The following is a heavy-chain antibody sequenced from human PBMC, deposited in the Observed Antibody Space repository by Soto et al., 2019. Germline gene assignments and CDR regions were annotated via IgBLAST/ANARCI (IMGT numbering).Heavy chain of an antibody. CDR1: GFTFSSYS. J-gene: IGHJ6*03. Sequence: EVQLVESGGGLVQPGGSLRLSCAASGFTFSSYSMNWVRQAPGKGLEWVSYISSSSSTIYYADSVKGRFTISRDNAQNSLYLQMNSLRAEDTAVYYCARVSGDYYYYYYMDVWGKGTTVTVSS. V-gene: IGHV3-48*01. CDR2: ISSSSSTI. D-gene: IGHD4-17*01. CDR3: ARVSGDYYYYYYMDV.